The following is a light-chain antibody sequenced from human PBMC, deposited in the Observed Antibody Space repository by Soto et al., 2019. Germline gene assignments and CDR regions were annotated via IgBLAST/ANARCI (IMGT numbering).Light chain of an antibody. CDR2: GAS. Sequence: DIQLTPSPSFLSASVGDRVTISCRASQGISDYLAWYQQKPGKAPKLLIYGASTLQSGVPSRFSRKASGTEFTPTISSLQPEDFATYFCKQFNAYPLTLGGGTKLEIK. CDR3: KQFNAYPLT. V-gene: IGKV1-9*01. J-gene: IGKJ4*01. CDR1: QGISDY.